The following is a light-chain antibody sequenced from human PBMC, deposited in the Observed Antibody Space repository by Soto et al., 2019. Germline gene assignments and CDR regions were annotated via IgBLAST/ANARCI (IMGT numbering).Light chain of an antibody. CDR1: QSVSSN. CDR2: GAS. V-gene: IGKV3-15*01. J-gene: IGKJ1*01. CDR3: QQYYNWWT. Sequence: EVVLTQSPATLSLSPGERATLSCRASQSVSSNLAWYQQKPGQAPRLLIYGASTRVTGIPARFSGSGSGTEFTLTISSLQSEDFAVYHCQQYYNWWTFGQGTKVDIK.